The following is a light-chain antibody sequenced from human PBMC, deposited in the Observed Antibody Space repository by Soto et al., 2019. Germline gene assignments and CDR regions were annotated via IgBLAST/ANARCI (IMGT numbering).Light chain of an antibody. CDR1: QSISSW. CDR2: KAS. CDR3: QQYNSYST. V-gene: IGKV1-5*03. Sequence: DIQMTQSPSTLSATLGDRVIITCRASQSISSWLAWYQQKPGKAPNLLIYKASSLESGVPSRFSGSGSGTEFTLTISSLQPDDFATYYCQQYNSYSTFGQGTRLEIK. J-gene: IGKJ5*01.